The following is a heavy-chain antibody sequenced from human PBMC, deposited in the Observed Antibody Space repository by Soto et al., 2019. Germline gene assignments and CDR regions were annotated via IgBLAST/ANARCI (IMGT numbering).Heavy chain of an antibody. V-gene: IGHV4-39*01. CDR3: ARRGSSSWYGY. Sequence: QLQLQESGPGLVKPSETLSLTCTVSGGSISSSSYYWGWIRQPPGKGLEWIGSIYYSGSTSYHPSLKRRVTISVDTSKNQFSLKLSSVTAADTAVYYCARRGSSSWYGYWGQGTLVTVSS. J-gene: IGHJ4*02. CDR2: IYYSGST. D-gene: IGHD6-13*01. CDR1: GGSISSSSYY.